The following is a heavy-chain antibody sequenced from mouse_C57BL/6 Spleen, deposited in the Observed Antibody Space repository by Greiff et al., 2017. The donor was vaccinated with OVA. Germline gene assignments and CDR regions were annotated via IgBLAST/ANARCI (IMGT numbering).Heavy chain of an antibody. CDR2: IRSKSSNYAT. Sequence: EVKLVESGGGLVQPKGSLKLSCAASGFTFNTYAMHWVRQAPGKGLEWVARIRSKSSNYATYYADSVKDRFTISRDDSQSMLYLQMNNLKPEDTAMYYCVRGGVVARYWYFDVWGTGTTVTVSS. D-gene: IGHD1-1*01. CDR1: GFTFNTYA. J-gene: IGHJ1*03. V-gene: IGHV10-3*01. CDR3: VRGGVVARYWYFDV.